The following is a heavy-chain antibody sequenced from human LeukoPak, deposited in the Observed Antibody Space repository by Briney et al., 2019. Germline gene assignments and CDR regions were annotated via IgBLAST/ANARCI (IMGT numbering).Heavy chain of an antibody. J-gene: IGHJ6*02. CDR3: ARDVGSVFLYGMDV. V-gene: IGHV3-48*04. Sequence: GGSLRLSCAASGFTFSSYAMSWVRQAPGKGLEWVSYISSSGSTIYYADSVKGRFTISRDNAKNSLYLQMNSLRAEDTAVYYCARDVGSVFLYGMDVWGQGTTVTVSS. CDR2: ISSSGSTI. D-gene: IGHD3-10*01. CDR1: GFTFSSYA.